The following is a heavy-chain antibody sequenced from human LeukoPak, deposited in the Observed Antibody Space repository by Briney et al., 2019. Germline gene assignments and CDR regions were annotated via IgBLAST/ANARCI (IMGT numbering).Heavy chain of an antibody. CDR3: ARHRSRYYFDY. V-gene: IGHV4-59*08. CDR2: IYYSGST. Sequence: SETLSLTCTVSGGSISSYYWSWIRQPPGKGLEWIGYIYYSGSTNYNPSLKGRVTISVDTSKNQFSLKLSSVTAADTAVYYRARHRSRYYFDYWGQGTLVTVSS. D-gene: IGHD1-26*01. CDR1: GGSISSYY. J-gene: IGHJ4*02.